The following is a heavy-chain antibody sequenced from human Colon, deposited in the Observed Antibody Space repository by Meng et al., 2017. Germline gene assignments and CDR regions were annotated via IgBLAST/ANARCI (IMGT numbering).Heavy chain of an antibody. D-gene: IGHD4-17*01. CDR1: GASVSNGSYY. CDR2: IYYNGLT. Sequence: GSLRLSCTVSGASVSNGSYYWSWIRQPPGKQREWIGYIYYNGLTNYNPSLKSRFTMSLDTSKNQFSLKLSSVTAADSAVYYCARVSGDFDECYFDSWGQGTLVTVSS. V-gene: IGHV4-61*01. J-gene: IGHJ4*02. CDR3: ARVSGDFDECYFDS.